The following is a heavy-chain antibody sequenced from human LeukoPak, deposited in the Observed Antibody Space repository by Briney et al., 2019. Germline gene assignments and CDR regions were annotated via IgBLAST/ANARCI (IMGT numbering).Heavy chain of an antibody. CDR3: VRDGGFYYTASPNSWFDP. D-gene: IGHD2-15*01. J-gene: IGHJ5*02. CDR2: ISNRGSP. V-gene: IGHV4-38-2*02. Sequence: SETLSLTCIVSGFSISSDDCWGWIRPPPGKGLEWIGSISNRGSPYYNPSLKSRVTMSVDTPNNHFSLRLSSVTAADTAVYYCVRDGGFYYTASPNSWFDPWGQGTLVTVSS. CDR1: GFSISSDDC.